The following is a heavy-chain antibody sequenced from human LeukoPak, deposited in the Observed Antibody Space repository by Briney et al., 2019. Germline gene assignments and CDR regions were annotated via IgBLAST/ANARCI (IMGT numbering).Heavy chain of an antibody. CDR2: ISYSGST. V-gene: IGHV4-59*08. CDR3: ARHFGRSSYFDY. Sequence: SETLSLTCTVSSGSISDYYWSWIRQPPGEGLECIGYISYSGSTNYNPSLKSRVTISVDTSKNQFSLKLSSVTAADTAVYYCARHFGRSSYFDYWGQGTLVTVSS. CDR1: SGSISDYY. J-gene: IGHJ4*02. D-gene: IGHD2-15*01.